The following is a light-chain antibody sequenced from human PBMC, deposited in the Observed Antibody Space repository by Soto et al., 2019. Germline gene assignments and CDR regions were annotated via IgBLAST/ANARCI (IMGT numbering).Light chain of an antibody. V-gene: IGKV2-30*01. Sequence: DVVMTQSPLSLSVTLGQAASISCRSSQSLVTSAGDIYLTWLHQRPGQSPRRLIYKVSSRDSGVPDRFSGSGSCTDFTLTISRVEADDVGVYYCLQTQWPYTFGQGTKLEIK. CDR1: QSLVTSAGDIY. J-gene: IGKJ2*01. CDR2: KVS. CDR3: LQTQWPYT.